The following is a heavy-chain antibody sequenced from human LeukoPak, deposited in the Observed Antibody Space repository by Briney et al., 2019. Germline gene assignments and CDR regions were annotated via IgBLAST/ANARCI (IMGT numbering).Heavy chain of an antibody. J-gene: IGHJ4*02. Sequence: PGGSLRLSCAASGFTFSSYAMSWVRQAPGKGLEWVSAISGSGGSTYYADSVKGRFTISRDNSKNTLYLQMNSPRAEDTAVYYCAKSDIVVVPAATIVYWGQGTLVTVSS. V-gene: IGHV3-23*01. D-gene: IGHD2-2*01. CDR1: GFTFSSYA. CDR2: ISGSGGST. CDR3: AKSDIVVVPAATIVY.